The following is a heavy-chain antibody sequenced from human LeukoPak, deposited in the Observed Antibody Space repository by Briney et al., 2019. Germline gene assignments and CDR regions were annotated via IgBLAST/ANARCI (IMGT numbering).Heavy chain of an antibody. Sequence: SSETLSLTCTVSGGSISSYYWSWIRQPPGKGLEWIGSIYYSGSTYYNPSLKSRVTISVDTSKNQFSLKLSSVTAADTAVYYCARQGIAVAGTWVDYWGQGTLVTVSS. D-gene: IGHD6-19*01. CDR3: ARQGIAVAGTWVDY. CDR2: IYYSGST. CDR1: GGSISSYY. V-gene: IGHV4-39*01. J-gene: IGHJ4*02.